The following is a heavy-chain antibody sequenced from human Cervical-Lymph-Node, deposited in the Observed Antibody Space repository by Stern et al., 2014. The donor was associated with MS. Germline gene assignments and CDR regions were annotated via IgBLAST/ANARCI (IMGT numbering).Heavy chain of an antibody. J-gene: IGHJ6*02. CDR3: ARDRTVTTYYYYYGMDV. CDR1: GFTFSYST. D-gene: IGHD4-11*01. Sequence: VQLVESGGGVVQPGRSLRLSCAASGFTFSYSTMHWVRQAPGKGLGWVATVSYDGSDEYYPDSVKGRFTISRDNSKNTLYLQVNSLRAEDTGVYFCARDRTVTTYYYYYGMDVWGQGTTVTVSS. V-gene: IGHV3-30*04. CDR2: VSYDGSDE.